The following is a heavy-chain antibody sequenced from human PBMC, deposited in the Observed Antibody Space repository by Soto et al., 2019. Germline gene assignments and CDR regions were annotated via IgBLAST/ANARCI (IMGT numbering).Heavy chain of an antibody. CDR3: ATYGYLYGMDV. J-gene: IGHJ6*02. CDR1: GGSISSYY. Sequence: PSETLSLTCTVSGGSISSYYWSWIRQPPGKGLEWIGYIYYSGITNYNPSLKSRVTISVDTSKNQFSLKLSSVTAADTAVYYCATYGYLYGMDVWGQGTTVTVSS. D-gene: IGHD3-22*01. V-gene: IGHV4-59*01. CDR2: IYYSGIT.